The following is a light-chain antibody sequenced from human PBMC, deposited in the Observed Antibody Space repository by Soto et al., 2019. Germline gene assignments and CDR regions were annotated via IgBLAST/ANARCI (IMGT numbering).Light chain of an antibody. CDR2: ESV. CDR1: QSLLHTDGETY. CDR3: MQGTHWPIT. Sequence: DVVMTQTPLSLSVTPGQPASISCRSTQSLLHTDGETYLYWYLQRPGQPPQRLISESVNRFSGVSDRFSGSGSGTYFTLKISRVEAEDVGVYYCMQGTHWPITFGQGTRLEIK. V-gene: IGKV2D-29*01. J-gene: IGKJ5*01.